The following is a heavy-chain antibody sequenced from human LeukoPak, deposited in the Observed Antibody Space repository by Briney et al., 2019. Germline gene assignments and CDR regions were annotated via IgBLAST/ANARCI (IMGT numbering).Heavy chain of an antibody. D-gene: IGHD1-1*01. J-gene: IGHJ4*02. CDR3: ARVEDTRYYFDY. V-gene: IGHV4-59*01. CDR2: IYYSGST. CDR1: GGSISSYY. Sequence: PSETLSLTCTVSGGSISSYYWSWIRQPAGKGLEWIGYIYYSGSTNYNPSLKSRVTISVDTSKNQFSLKLSSVTAADTAVYYCARVEDTRYYFDYWGQGTLVTVSS.